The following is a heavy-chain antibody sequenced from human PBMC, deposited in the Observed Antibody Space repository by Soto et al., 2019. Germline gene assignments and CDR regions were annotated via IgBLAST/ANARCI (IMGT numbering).Heavy chain of an antibody. CDR2: VSKSDYT. J-gene: IGHJ4*02. V-gene: IGHV3-21*01. D-gene: IGHD2-2*01. CDR1: GFNFNNFG. CDR3: AREDSIIIPAVSDF. Sequence: GGSLRLSCAVSGFNFNNFGINWVRQAPGKGLEWVSSVSKSDYTYYSDSVKGRFTISRDNAKNSVSLQMNTLRAEDTAVYYCAREDSIIIPAVSDFWGQGTLVTVSS.